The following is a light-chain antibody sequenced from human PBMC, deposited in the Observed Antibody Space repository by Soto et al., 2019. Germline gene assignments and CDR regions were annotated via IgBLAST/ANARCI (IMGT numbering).Light chain of an antibody. CDR1: SSDVGGYNY. V-gene: IGLV2-14*01. CDR3: SSYTSSSTLGHVV. J-gene: IGLJ2*01. Sequence: QSALTQPASVSGSPGQSITISCTGTSSDVGGYNYVSWYQQHPGKAPKFMIYDVSNRPSGVSNRFSGSKSGNTASLTISGLQAEDEADYYCSSYTSSSTLGHVVFGGGTMVTVL. CDR2: DVS.